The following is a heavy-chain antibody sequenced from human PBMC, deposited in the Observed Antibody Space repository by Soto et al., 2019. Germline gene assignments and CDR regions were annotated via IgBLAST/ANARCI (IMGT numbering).Heavy chain of an antibody. V-gene: IGHV5-51*01. CDR3: ARQPPRIAAAGTVYYYGMDV. D-gene: IGHD6-13*01. CDR1: GYSFTSYW. CDR2: IYPGDSDT. J-gene: IGHJ6*02. Sequence: PGESLKISCKGSGYSFTSYWIGWVRQMPGKGLEWMGIIYPGDSDTRYSPSFQRQVTISADKSISTAYLQWSSLKASDTAMYYCARQPPRIAAAGTVYYYGMDVWRQVTTVTVSS.